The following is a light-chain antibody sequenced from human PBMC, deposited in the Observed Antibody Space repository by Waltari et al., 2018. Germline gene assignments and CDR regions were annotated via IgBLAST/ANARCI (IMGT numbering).Light chain of an antibody. CDR2: EVT. CDR1: SSDVGGYNY. V-gene: IGLV2-14*01. J-gene: IGLJ2*01. Sequence: QSALTQPASVSGSPGQSITISCTGTSSDVGGYNYVSWYQQHPGKAPKLIIYEVTNRASWVSNRFSGSKSGNPAALTVSGLQAEDEADYSCSSYTSSSTFSVVFGGGTKLTVL. CDR3: SSYTSSSTFSVV.